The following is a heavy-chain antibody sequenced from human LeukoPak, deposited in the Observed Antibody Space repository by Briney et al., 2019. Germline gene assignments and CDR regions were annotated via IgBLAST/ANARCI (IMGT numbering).Heavy chain of an antibody. V-gene: IGHV1-8*01. CDR2: MNPNSGNT. Sequence: GASVKVSCKASGYTFTSYDINWVRQATGQGLEWMGWMNPNSGNTGYAQKFQGRVTMTRNTSISTAYMELSSLRSEDTAVYYCARGMMRQRIWKLYYYYYMDVWGKGTTVTISS. D-gene: IGHD1-1*01. J-gene: IGHJ6*03. CDR3: ARGMMRQRIWKLYYYYYMDV. CDR1: GYTFTSYD.